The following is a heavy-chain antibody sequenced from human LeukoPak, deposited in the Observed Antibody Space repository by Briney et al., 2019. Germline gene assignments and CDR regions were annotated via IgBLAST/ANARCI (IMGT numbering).Heavy chain of an antibody. J-gene: IGHJ4*02. CDR2: INSDGSST. V-gene: IGHV3-74*01. D-gene: IGHD4-17*01. CDR3: AREAYGDYVHDY. Sequence: GGSLRLSCAASGFTFSSYWMHWVRQAPGKGLVWVSRINSDGSSTSYADSVKGRFTISRDNSKRTLYLQMNSLRPEDTAVYYCAREAYGDYVHDYWGQGTLVTVSS. CDR1: GFTFSSYW.